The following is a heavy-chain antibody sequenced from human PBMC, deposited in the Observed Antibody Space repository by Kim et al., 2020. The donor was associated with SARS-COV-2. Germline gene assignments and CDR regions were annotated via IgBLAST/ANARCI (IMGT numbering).Heavy chain of an antibody. CDR1: GFTFSSYG. CDR2: ISYDGSNK. D-gene: IGHD1-26*01. CDR3: AKAMERVGAATNY. Sequence: GGSLRLSCAASGFTFSSYGMHWVRQAPGKGLEWVAVISYDGSNKYYADSVKGRFTISRDNSKNTLYLQMNSLRAEDTAVYYCAKAMERVGAATNYWGQGTLVTVSS. J-gene: IGHJ4*02. V-gene: IGHV3-30*18.